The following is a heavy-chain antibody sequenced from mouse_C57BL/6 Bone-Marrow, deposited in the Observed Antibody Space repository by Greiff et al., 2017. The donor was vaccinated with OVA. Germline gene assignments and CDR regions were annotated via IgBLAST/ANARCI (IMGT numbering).Heavy chain of an antibody. J-gene: IGHJ4*01. CDR3: ARRRFYYSYARDY. V-gene: IGHV1-55*01. Sequence: QVQLQQPGAELVKPGASVKMSCKASGYTFPSYWITWVTQRPGQGLEWIGDIYPGSGRTNYNEKFKSKATLTVDTSSSTAYRQRSSLTAEDSAVYYGARRRFYYSYARDYWGQGTSGTVSA. CDR1: GYTFPSYW. D-gene: IGHD2-12*01. CDR2: IYPGSGRT.